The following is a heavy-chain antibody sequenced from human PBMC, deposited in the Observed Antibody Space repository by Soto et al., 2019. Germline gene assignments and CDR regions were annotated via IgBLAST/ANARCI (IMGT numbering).Heavy chain of an antibody. D-gene: IGHD3-22*01. CDR1: GFTFSSYA. CDR3: AREPYYDASGYYYYFDY. J-gene: IGHJ4*02. V-gene: IGHV3-30-3*01. CDR2: ISYDGSNK. Sequence: QPGGSLRLSCAASGFTFSSYAMHWVRQAPGKGLEWVAVISYDGSNKYYADSVKGRFTISRDNSKNTLYLQMNSLRAEDTAVYYCAREPYYDASGYYYYFDYWGQGTLVTVSS.